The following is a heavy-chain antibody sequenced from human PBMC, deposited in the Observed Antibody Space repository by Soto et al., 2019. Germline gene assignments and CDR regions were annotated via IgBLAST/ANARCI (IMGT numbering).Heavy chain of an antibody. V-gene: IGHV2-26*01. CDR3: ARNLVDYYYYYGMDV. D-gene: IGHD6-6*01. Sequence: SGPTLVNPTETLTLTCTVSGFSLSNARMGVSWIRQPPGKALEWLAHIFSNDEKSYSTSLKSRLTISKDTSKSQVVLTMTNMDPVDTATYYCARNLVDYYYYYGMDVWGQGTTVTVSS. CDR2: IFSNDEK. J-gene: IGHJ6*02. CDR1: GFSLSNARMG.